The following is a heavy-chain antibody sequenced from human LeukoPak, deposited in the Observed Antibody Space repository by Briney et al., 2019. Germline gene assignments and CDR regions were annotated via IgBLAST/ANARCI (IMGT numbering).Heavy chain of an antibody. CDR2: IYASGST. Sequence: SETLSLTCIVSGGSISSPNYYWSWIRQPAGKRLEWIGRIYASGSTHYNPSLNSRVTISVDTSTNQVSLRLSSVTAADTAVYYCAGAPAGSLDWLSPLDYWGQGTLVTVSS. V-gene: IGHV4-61*02. D-gene: IGHD5-12*01. CDR1: GGSISSPNYY. CDR3: AGAPAGSLDWLSPLDY. J-gene: IGHJ4*02.